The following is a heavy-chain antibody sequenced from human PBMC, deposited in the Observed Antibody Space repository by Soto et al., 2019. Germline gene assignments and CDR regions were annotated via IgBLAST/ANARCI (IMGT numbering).Heavy chain of an antibody. D-gene: IGHD2-21*02. Sequence: QVQLMKSGAEVKKPGASVKVSCKASGDTFTEYYIHWVRQAPGQGIEWMGTVNPSGGHTTYAQHFLVRVSLTRDTSTTTLYMELTSLTSEDTAVYYCARGGHVVVVTAALDYWGQGTLVTVSS. CDR3: ARGGHVVVVTAALDY. J-gene: IGHJ4*02. CDR2: VNPSGGHT. V-gene: IGHV1-46*01. CDR1: GDTFTEYY.